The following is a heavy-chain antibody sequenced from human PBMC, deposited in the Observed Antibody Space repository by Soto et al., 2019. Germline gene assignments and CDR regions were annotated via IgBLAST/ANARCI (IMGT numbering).Heavy chain of an antibody. J-gene: IGHJ4*02. V-gene: IGHV2-70*13. D-gene: IGHD3-10*01. Sequence: SGPTLVNPTHTLTLTCTFSGFSLSTNSMCVSWIRQPPGKALEWLALIDWHNDKHYTTSLKTRLTISKDTSKNQVVLTMTNMDPVDTATYYCARYYSGRSFDFWGPGTQVTVSS. CDR3: ARYYSGRSFDF. CDR1: GFSLSTNSMC. CDR2: IDWHNDK.